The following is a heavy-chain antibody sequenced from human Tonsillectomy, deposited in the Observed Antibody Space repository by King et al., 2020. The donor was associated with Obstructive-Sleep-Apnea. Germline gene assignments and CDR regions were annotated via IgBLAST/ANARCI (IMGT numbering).Heavy chain of an antibody. J-gene: IGHJ2*01. CDR1: GYTFTGYY. CDR2: INPNSGDK. Sequence: QLVQSGAEVKKPGASVKVSCETSGYTFTGYYIHWVRQAPGQGLEWMGWINPNSGDKNYAQRFQDWVTMTRDTSVSTAYMEMGRLRSDDTAVYYCARDRGNWYFDLWGRGTLVTVSS. D-gene: IGHD3-10*01. V-gene: IGHV1-2*04. CDR3: ARDRGNWYFDL.